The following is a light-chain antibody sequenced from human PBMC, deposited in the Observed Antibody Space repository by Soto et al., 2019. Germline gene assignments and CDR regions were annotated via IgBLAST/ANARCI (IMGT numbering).Light chain of an antibody. CDR2: GAS. V-gene: IGKV1-39*01. Sequence: IKMTQSPASMSASVGDRVTITCRASQSISSYLNWYQQKPGKAPKLLIYGASSLQSGVPSRFSGSGSGTDFTLTISSLQPEDFGTYYCQQSFSTPRTFAQGTKVDI. CDR3: QQSFSTPRT. J-gene: IGKJ1*01. CDR1: QSISSY.